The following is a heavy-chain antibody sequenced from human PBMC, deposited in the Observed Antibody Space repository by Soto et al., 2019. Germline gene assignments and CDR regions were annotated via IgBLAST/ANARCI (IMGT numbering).Heavy chain of an antibody. J-gene: IGHJ6*02. Sequence: PGGSLRLSCAASGFTFSSYSMNWVRQAPGKGLEWVSSISSSSSYIYYADSVKGRFTISRDNAKNSLYLQMNSLRAEDTAVYYCARDASVYHYDFWSGYYSNYYYYGMDVWGQGTTVTVSS. D-gene: IGHD3-3*01. CDR3: ARDASVYHYDFWSGYYSNYYYYGMDV. CDR2: ISSSSSYI. CDR1: GFTFSSYS. V-gene: IGHV3-21*01.